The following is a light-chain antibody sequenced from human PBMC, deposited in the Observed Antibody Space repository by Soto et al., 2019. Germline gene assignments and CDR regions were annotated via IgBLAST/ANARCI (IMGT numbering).Light chain of an antibody. CDR2: GAS. CDR1: QSVSSNY. CDR3: HHYTRT. Sequence: EIVLTHSPTTLSSFPGCRCNLSCRASQSVSSNYVAWFHQKPGQSPRLLIYGASSRATGAPDRFSGSGSGTEFTLTISSLQPDDFATYYCHHYTRTFGHGTKVDIK. J-gene: IGKJ1*01. V-gene: IGKV3-20*01.